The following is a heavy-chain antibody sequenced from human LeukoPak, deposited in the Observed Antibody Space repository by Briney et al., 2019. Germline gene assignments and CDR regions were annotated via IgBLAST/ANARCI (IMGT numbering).Heavy chain of an antibody. CDR2: INHSGST. CDR3: ARAPYYDYVWGSYRYAPDY. D-gene: IGHD3-16*02. Sequence: SETLSLTCAVYGESFSGYYWSWLRQPPGKGLEWIGEINHSGSTNYNPSLKRRVTISVDTSKNQFSLKLSSVTAADTAVYYCARAPYYDYVWGSYRYAPDYWGQGTLVTVSS. J-gene: IGHJ4*02. V-gene: IGHV4-34*01. CDR1: GESFSGYY.